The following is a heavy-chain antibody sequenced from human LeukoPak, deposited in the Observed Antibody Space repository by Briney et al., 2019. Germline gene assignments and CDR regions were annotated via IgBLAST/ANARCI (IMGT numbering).Heavy chain of an antibody. Sequence: SQTLSLTCAVSGGSISSGGYSWSWIRQPPGKGLEWIGHIYFNGNTYYNPSLESRVTILVDRSATQFSLTLTSVTAADTAVYYCARDVGDFWSGYYTGGYFDYWGQGTLVTVSS. CDR2: IYFNGNT. CDR1: GGSISSGGYS. CDR3: ARDVGDFWSGYYTGGYFDY. D-gene: IGHD3-3*01. J-gene: IGHJ4*02. V-gene: IGHV4-30-2*01.